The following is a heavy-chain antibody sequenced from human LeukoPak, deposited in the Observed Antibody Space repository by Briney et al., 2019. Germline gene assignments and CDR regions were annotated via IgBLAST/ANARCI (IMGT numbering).Heavy chain of an antibody. J-gene: IGHJ4*02. Sequence: SETLSLTCTVSGGSINNYYWSWIRQPPGNRLEWIGYIYCSGSTNYNPSLKSRVTISLDTSKNQFSLKLSSVTAADTAVYYCARGSRGGNAGYQFDYWGQGTLVTVSS. D-gene: IGHD4-23*01. CDR3: ARGSRGGNAGYQFDY. CDR2: IYCSGST. CDR1: GGSINNYY. V-gene: IGHV4-59*13.